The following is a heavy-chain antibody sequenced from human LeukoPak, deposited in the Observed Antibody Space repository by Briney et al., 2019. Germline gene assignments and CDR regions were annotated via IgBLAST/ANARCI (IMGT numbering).Heavy chain of an antibody. J-gene: IGHJ6*02. CDR3: ARGLGYCSSTSCYELYYYYYGMDV. CDR1: GFTFSSYA. D-gene: IGHD2-2*01. V-gene: IGHV3-30-3*01. CDR2: ISYDGSNK. Sequence: GGSLRLSCAASGFTFSSYAMHWVRQAPGKGLEWVAVISYDGSNKYYADSVQGRFTLSRDNSKNTLYLQMNSLRAEDTAVYYCARGLGYCSSTSCYELYYYYYGMDVWGQGTTVTVSS.